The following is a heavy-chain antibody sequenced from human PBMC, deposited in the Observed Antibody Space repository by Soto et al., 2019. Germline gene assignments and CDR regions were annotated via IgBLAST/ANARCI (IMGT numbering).Heavy chain of an antibody. CDR1: GYSISSGYY. D-gene: IGHD1-7*01. CDR2: IYRSGST. J-gene: IGHJ4*02. CDR3: ARVRGNWDYNYFDY. Sequence: PSETLSLTCAVSGYSISSGYYWGWIRQPPGKGLEWIGSIYRSGSTYYNPSLKSPVTISVDTSKNQFSLKLSSVTAADTAVYYCARVRGNWDYNYFDYWGQGTLVTVSS. V-gene: IGHV4-38-2*01.